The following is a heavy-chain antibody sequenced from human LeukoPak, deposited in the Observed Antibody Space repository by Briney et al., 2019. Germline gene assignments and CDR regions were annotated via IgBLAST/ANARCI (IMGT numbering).Heavy chain of an antibody. D-gene: IGHD4-23*01. CDR2: IKYDGNEK. CDR3: KSGGAAPGSFDY. V-gene: IGHV3-7*01. Sequence: GGSLRLSCAASGFTFSDYWMSWVRQAPGKGLEWVANIKYDGNEKYYVDSVKGRFTISRDNAKNALYLQLNSLRAEDTAVYYCKSGGAAPGSFDYWGQGTLVTVSP. CDR1: GFTFSDYW. J-gene: IGHJ4*02.